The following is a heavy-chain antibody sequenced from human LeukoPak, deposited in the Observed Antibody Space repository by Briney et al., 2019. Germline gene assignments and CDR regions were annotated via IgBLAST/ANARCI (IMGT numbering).Heavy chain of an antibody. D-gene: IGHD3-10*01. CDR2: THYSGSI. V-gene: IGHV4-59*01. Sequence: SETLSLTCTVSGGSISSYYWSWLRQPPGKGLEYIGYTHYSGSINYNPSLKSRVTISLDTSGNQFSLKLSSVTAEDTAVYYCAGAGRDYYGSGSYYFNWFDPWGQGTLVTVSS. J-gene: IGHJ5*02. CDR3: AGAGRDYYGSGSYYFNWFDP. CDR1: GGSISSYY.